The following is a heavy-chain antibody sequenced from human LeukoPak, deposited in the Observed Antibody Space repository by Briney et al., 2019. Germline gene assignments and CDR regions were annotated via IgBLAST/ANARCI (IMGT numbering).Heavy chain of an antibody. J-gene: IGHJ6*02. Sequence: GGSLRLSCAASGFTFSSYAMHWVRQAPGKGLEWVAVISYDGSNKYYADSVKGRFTISRDNSKNTLYLQMNSLRAEDTAVYYCARDIQAMYYDILTGYHNNYYYYYGMDVWGQGTTVTVSS. CDR3: ARDIQAMYYDILTGYHNNYYYYYGMDV. CDR2: ISYDGSNK. V-gene: IGHV3-30-3*01. CDR1: GFTFSSYA. D-gene: IGHD3-9*01.